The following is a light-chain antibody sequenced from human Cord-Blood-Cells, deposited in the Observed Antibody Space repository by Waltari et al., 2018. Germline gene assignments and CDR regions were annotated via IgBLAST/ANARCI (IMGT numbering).Light chain of an antibody. J-gene: IGKJ1*01. Sequence: EIVLTQSPATLSSSPGERDPLSCRASQSVSSYLAWYQQKPGQAPRLLIYDASNRATGIPARFSGSGSGTDFTLTISSLEPEDFAVYYCQQRSNWPPWTFGQGTKVEIK. V-gene: IGKV3-11*01. CDR3: QQRSNWPPWT. CDR2: DAS. CDR1: QSVSSY.